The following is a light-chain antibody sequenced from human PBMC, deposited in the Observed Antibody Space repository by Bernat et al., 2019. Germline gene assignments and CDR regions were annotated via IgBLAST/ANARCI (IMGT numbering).Light chain of an antibody. CDR1: QRISRL. Sequence: DIQMTQSHSTLSASVGDRVIITCRASQRISRLLAWYQQKPGKAPKLLIYKASRLQSGVPSTFSGSGCGTDFTLTISSLQPDDLATYYGQQYDTNSWTFGKGTKVGIK. CDR3: QQYDTNSWT. V-gene: IGKV1-5*03. J-gene: IGKJ1*01. CDR2: KAS.